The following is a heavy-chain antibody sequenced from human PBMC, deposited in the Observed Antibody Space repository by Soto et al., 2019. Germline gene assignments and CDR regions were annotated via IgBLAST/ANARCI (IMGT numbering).Heavy chain of an antibody. D-gene: IGHD3-3*01. CDR3: AGSGVQLKGRYYYMDV. J-gene: IGHJ6*03. CDR1: GDSVSSNSVA. CDR2: TYYRSKWYD. V-gene: IGHV6-1*01. Sequence: PSQTLSLTCAISGDSVSSNSVAWSWIRQSPSRGLEWLGRTYYRSKWYDDYAVSVKGRITINPDTSKNQFSLQLNSVTPEDTAVYYCAGSGVQLKGRYYYMDVWGKGTTVTVSS.